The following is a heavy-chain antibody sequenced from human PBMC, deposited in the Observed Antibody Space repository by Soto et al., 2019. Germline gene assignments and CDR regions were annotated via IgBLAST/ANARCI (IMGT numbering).Heavy chain of an antibody. V-gene: IGHV3-7*01. J-gene: IGHJ6*03. CDR1: GFTFSSYW. D-gene: IGHD6-13*01. Sequence: EVQLVESGGGLVQPGGSLRLSCAASGFTFSSYWMSWVRQAPGKGLEWVANIKQDGSEKYYVDSVKGRFTISRDNAKNSLYLQMNSLRAEDTAVYYCARDDLNSSSWYYSILYYYYYYMDVWGKGTTVTVSS. CDR2: IKQDGSEK. CDR3: ARDDLNSSSWYYSILYYYYYYMDV.